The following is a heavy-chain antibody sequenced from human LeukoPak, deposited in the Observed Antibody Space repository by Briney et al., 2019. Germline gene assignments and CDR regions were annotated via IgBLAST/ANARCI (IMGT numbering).Heavy chain of an antibody. D-gene: IGHD5-18*01. V-gene: IGHV3-66*01. Sequence: GGSLRLSCAASGFTVSSSYISWVRQAPGKGLEWVSFIDSTGSTYYADSVKGRFTISRDNSRNTLYLQMNSLRVEDTAVYYCARRERLGYSYGRGTLDIWGQGTMVTVSS. CDR1: GFTVSSSY. J-gene: IGHJ3*02. CDR3: ARRERLGYSYGRGTLDI. CDR2: IDSTGST.